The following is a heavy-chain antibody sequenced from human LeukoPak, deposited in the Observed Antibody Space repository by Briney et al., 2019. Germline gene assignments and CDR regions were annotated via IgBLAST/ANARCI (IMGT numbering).Heavy chain of an antibody. CDR2: IWYDGSNK. CDR1: GFTFSSYG. V-gene: IGHV3-30*02. J-gene: IGHJ3*02. CDR3: AKEFADVDDAFDI. Sequence: PGGSLRLSCAASGFTFSSYGMHWVRRAPGKGLEWVAVIWYDGSNKYYGDSVKGRFTISRDNSKNTLYLQMNSLRAEDTAVYYCAKEFADVDDAFDIWGQGTMVTVSS.